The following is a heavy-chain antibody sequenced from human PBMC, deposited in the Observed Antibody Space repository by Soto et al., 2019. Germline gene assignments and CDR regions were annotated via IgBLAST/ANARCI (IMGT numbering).Heavy chain of an antibody. CDR1: GFSFSIYG. D-gene: IGHD1-26*01. J-gene: IGHJ4*01. Sequence: QVQLVESGGGVVQPGRSLRLSCVASGFSFSIYGMYWVRQAPGKGLEWVAAISYDGSNKYYVDSVRGRFTISRDNSKNTVYLQMSSLRAEDTAVYYCAKPYSGSPPKNFDYWGQGTLVTVSS. V-gene: IGHV3-30*18. CDR2: ISYDGSNK. CDR3: AKPYSGSPPKNFDY.